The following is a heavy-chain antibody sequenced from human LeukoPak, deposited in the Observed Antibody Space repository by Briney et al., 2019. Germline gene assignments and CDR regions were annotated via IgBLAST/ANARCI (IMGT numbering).Heavy chain of an antibody. V-gene: IGHV1-18*01. CDR2: TTAYNGET. J-gene: IGHJ4*02. D-gene: IGHD5-12*01. CDR3: ARGGATTAIDY. CDR1: GYTFDSYG. Sequence: ASVKVSCKPSGYTFDSYGITWVRQAPGQGLEWLGWTTAYNGETYYAQNLQGRVTLTTEKATSTAHMELRSLRSDDTAVYYCARGGATTAIDYWGQGTLVTVSS.